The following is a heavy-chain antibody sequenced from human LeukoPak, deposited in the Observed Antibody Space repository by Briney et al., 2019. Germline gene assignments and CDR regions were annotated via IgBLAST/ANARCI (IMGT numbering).Heavy chain of an antibody. CDR2: IYYSGST. D-gene: IGHD1-26*01. CDR1: GGSISYYY. V-gene: IGHV4-59*01. CDR3: ARDGKISPYSGMDV. J-gene: IGHJ6*02. Sequence: NSSETLSLTCTVSGGSISYYYWSWIRHPPGKGLEWIGYIYYSGSTDYNPSLKSRVTISIDTSKNQFSLKLTSVTAADTAVYYCARDGKISPYSGMDVWGQGTTVTVSS.